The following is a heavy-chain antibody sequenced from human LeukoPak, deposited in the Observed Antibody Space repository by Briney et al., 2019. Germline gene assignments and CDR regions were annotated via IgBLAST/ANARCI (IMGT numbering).Heavy chain of an antibody. CDR3: AKDVRQLVQGFDY. J-gene: IGHJ4*02. Sequence: PGGSLRLSCAASGFTFSSYAMSWVRQAPGKGLEWVSAISGSGDSTYYADSVKGRFTISRDNSKNTLYLQMNSLRAEDTAVYYCAKDVRQLVQGFDYWGQRTLVTLSS. CDR2: ISGSGDST. V-gene: IGHV3-23*01. CDR1: GFTFSSYA. D-gene: IGHD6-13*01.